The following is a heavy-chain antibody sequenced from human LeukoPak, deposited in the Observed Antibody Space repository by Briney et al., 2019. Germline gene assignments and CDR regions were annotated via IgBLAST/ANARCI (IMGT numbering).Heavy chain of an antibody. Sequence: SETLSLTCTVSGGSISSYYWSWIRQPPGKGLEWIGYIYYSGSTNYIPSLKSRVTISVDTSKNQFSLKLSSVTAADTAVYYCARSSISWYYYGMDVWGQGTTVTVSS. J-gene: IGHJ6*02. V-gene: IGHV4-59*01. CDR2: IYYSGST. D-gene: IGHD2/OR15-2a*01. CDR3: ARSSISWYYYGMDV. CDR1: GGSISSYY.